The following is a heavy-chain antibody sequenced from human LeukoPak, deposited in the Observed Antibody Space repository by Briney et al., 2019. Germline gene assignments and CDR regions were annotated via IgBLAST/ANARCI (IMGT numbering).Heavy chain of an antibody. V-gene: IGHV3-66*04. D-gene: IGHD6-13*01. CDR2: IYSGGST. Sequence: GGSLRLSCAASGFTVSSNYMSWVRQAPGKGLEWVSVIYSGGSTYYADSVKGRFTISRDNSKNTLYLQLNSLRAADTAVYYCASHRGSSWYDYWGQGTLVTVSS. J-gene: IGHJ4*02. CDR3: ASHRGSSWYDY. CDR1: GFTVSSNY.